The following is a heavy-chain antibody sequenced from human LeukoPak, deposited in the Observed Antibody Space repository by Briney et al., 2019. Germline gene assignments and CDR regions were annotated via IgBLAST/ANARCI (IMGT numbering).Heavy chain of an antibody. CDR2: IWYDGSNK. D-gene: IGHD3-3*01. V-gene: IGHV3-33*01. Sequence: GGSLRLSCAASGFTFSSYGMHWVRQAPGKGLEWVAVIWYDGSNKYYADSAKGRFTISRDNSKNTLDLQMNSLRAEDTAVYYCARDRSYDFWSGYSTPDYWGQGTLVTVSS. J-gene: IGHJ4*02. CDR1: GFTFSSYG. CDR3: ARDRSYDFWSGYSTPDY.